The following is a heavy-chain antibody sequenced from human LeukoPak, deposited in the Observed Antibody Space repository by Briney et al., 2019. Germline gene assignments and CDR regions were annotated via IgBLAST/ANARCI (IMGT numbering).Heavy chain of an antibody. D-gene: IGHD6-13*01. CDR3: GRDLTGAAAGPTLTRLLDLPFDY. CDR2: ISAYNGNT. Sequence: ASVKVSCKASGYTFTSYGISWVRQAPGQGLEWMGWISAYNGNTNYAQKLQGRVTMTTDTSTSTAYMELRSLRSDDTAVYYCGRDLTGAAAGPTLTRLLDLPFDYWGQGTLVTVSS. J-gene: IGHJ4*02. CDR1: GYTFTSYG. V-gene: IGHV1-18*01.